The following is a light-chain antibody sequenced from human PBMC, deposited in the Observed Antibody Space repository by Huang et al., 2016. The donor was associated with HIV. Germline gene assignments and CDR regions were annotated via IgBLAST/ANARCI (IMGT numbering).Light chain of an antibody. CDR3: QQYNSWPPLT. CDR2: AAS. V-gene: IGKV3-15*01. CDR1: QSVSSN. Sequence: EIVMTQSPATLSLSPGKGATLSCRASQSVSSNLAWYQQKIGQAPRLLIYAASTRATGIPARFSGSGSGTEFTLTISSLQSEDFAVYYCQQYNSWPPLTFGGGTKVEIK. J-gene: IGKJ4*01.